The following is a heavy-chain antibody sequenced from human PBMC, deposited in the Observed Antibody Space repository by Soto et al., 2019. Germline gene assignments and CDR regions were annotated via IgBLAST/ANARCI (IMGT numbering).Heavy chain of an antibody. D-gene: IGHD5-12*01. J-gene: IGHJ3*02. CDR2: INHSGST. V-gene: IGHV4-34*01. Sequence: NPSETLSLTCAVYGGSFSGYYWSWIRQPPGKGLEWIGEINHSGSTNYNPSLKSRVTISVDTSKNQFSLKLSPVTAADTAVYYCASSYDSNAFDIWGQGTMVTVSS. CDR1: GGSFSGYY. CDR3: ASSYDSNAFDI.